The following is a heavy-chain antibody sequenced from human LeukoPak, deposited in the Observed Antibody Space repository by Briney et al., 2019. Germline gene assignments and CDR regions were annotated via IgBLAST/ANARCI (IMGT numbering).Heavy chain of an antibody. J-gene: IGHJ6*02. D-gene: IGHD2-2*01. CDR2: ISSSSSYI. V-gene: IGHV3-21*01. Sequence: GGSLRLSCAASGFTFSSYSMNWVRQAPGKGLEWVSSISSSSSYIYYADSVKGRFTISRDNAKNSLYLQMNSLRAEDTVVYYCASYQSSGDGMDVWGQGTTVTVSS. CDR1: GFTFSSYS. CDR3: ASYQSSGDGMDV.